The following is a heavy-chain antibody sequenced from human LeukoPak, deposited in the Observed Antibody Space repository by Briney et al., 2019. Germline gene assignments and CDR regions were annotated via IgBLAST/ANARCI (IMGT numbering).Heavy chain of an antibody. V-gene: IGHV1-46*03. J-gene: IGHJ5*02. D-gene: IGHD3-22*01. CDR1: GYTFTSYY. CDR2: INPSGGST. CDR3: ARDSAHYYDSSGRRKNWFDP. Sequence: GASVKVSCKASGYTFTSYYMHWVRQAPGQGLEWMGIINPSGGSTSYAQKFQGRVTMTKDTSTSTVYMELSSLRSEDTAVYYCARDSAHYYDSSGRRKNWFDPWGQGTLVTVSS.